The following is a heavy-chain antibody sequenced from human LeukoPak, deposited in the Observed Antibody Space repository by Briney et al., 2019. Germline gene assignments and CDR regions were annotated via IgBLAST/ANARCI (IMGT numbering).Heavy chain of an antibody. CDR1: GFTFSSYA. CDR3: ATDFFSGSYAIAPPKSFDY. CDR2: ISGSGGST. D-gene: IGHD1-26*01. J-gene: IGHJ4*02. Sequence: GASLRLSCAASGFTFSSYAMRWVRQAPGKGLEWVSAISGSGGSTYYADSVKGRFTISRDNSKNTLYLQMNSLRAEDTAVYYCATDFFSGSYAIAPPKSFDYWGQGTLVTVSS. V-gene: IGHV3-23*01.